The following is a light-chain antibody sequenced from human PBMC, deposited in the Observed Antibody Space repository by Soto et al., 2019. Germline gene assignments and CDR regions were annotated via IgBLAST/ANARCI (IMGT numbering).Light chain of an antibody. CDR1: QSITTS. CDR3: QQSYSLPRT. CDR2: GAS. V-gene: IGKV1-39*01. J-gene: IGKJ1*01. Sequence: DVQLTQSPSSLSASIGDTVTISCRSSQSITTSVNWYQQKSGRPPALLIYGASALQIGVPHRFSASGSGTDFPLTITGLQHEDFATYYCQQSYSLPRTFGQGTKVDIK.